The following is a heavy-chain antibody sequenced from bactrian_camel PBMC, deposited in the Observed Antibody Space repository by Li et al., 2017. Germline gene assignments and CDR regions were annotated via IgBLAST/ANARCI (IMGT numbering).Heavy chain of an antibody. V-gene: IGHV3S53*01. Sequence: VQLVESGGGSVQAGGSLRLSCVASRSLYSGACVGWLRQAPGKEREGVAAIDSDGIASYADPVKGRFTISKDNAKNTLYLQMNNPKPEDTAMYYCAADRMACLRSSVQLAAYNFWGQGTQVTVS. CDR1: RSLYSGAC. CDR2: IDSDGIA. J-gene: IGHJ4*01. D-gene: IGHD1*01. CDR3: AADRMACLRSSVQLAAYNF.